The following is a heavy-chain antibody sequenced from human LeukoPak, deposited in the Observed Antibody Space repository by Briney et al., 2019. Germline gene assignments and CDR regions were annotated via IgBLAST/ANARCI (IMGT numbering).Heavy chain of an antibody. CDR1: GYTFTGYY. CDR3: ARDGNLDY. CDR2: ISPNSGDT. J-gene: IGHJ4*02. Sequence: ASVKVSCKASGYTFTGYYMHWGRQAPGQGLEWMGWISPNSGDTNYAQKFQGRVTVTRDTSISTAYMEVSGLRSDDTAVYYCARDGNLDYWGQGTLVTVSS. V-gene: IGHV1-2*02.